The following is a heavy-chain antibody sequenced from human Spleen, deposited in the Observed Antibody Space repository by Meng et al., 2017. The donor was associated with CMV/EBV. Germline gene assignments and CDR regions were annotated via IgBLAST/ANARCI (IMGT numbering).Heavy chain of an antibody. CDR1: GFTLTSYS. D-gene: IGHD1-7*01. J-gene: IGHJ4*02. CDR2: ISTSGSYI. Sequence: LRRSCAASGFTLTSYSMNWGSQAPGKGLEWVSSISTSGSYIYYADSVKGRFTISRDNAKNSLTLQMNSLRADDTAVYFCARDIELDYWGQGTLVTVSS. V-gene: IGHV3-21*01. CDR3: ARDIELDY.